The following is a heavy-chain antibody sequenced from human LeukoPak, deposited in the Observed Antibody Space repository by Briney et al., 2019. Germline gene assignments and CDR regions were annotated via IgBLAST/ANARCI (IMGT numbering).Heavy chain of an antibody. CDR3: AREPGYSSGWYYFDY. D-gene: IGHD6-19*01. V-gene: IGHV1-69*05. CDR2: TIPIFGTA. J-gene: IGHJ4*02. CDR1: GGTFSSYA. Sequence: SVKVSCKASGGTFSSYAISWVRQAPGQGLEWMGRTIPIFGTANYAQKFQGRVTITTDESTSTAYMELSSLRSEDTAVYYCAREPGYSSGWYYFDYWGQGTLVTVSS.